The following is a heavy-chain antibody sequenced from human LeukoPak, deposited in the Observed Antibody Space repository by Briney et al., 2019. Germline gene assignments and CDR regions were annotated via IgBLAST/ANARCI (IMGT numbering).Heavy chain of an antibody. D-gene: IGHD1-26*01. CDR1: GGSISSGSYY. CDR2: IYTSGST. Sequence: PSQTLSLACTVSGGSISSGSYYWSWIRQPAGKGLEWIGRIYTSGSTTYNSSLKSRVTISLDTSKNHFSLRLSSVTAADTAVYYCARDREVGATGYYFDCWGQGTPVTVAS. CDR3: ARDREVGATGYYFDC. V-gene: IGHV4-61*02. J-gene: IGHJ4*02.